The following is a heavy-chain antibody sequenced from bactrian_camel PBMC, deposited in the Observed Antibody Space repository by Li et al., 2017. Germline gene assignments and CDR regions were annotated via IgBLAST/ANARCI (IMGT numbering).Heavy chain of an antibody. Sequence: HVQLVESGGGSVQAGGSLRLSCAASGYTSHNYCMAWFRQAPGKEREGVATIDTDQHTRYADSVVGRFTISRDNAKNTLYLQLNSLKTEDAAMYYCALGGIVDSLKPTTKKGQGTQVTVS. CDR2: IDTDQHT. J-gene: IGHJ4*01. V-gene: IGHV3S55*01. CDR1: GYTSHNYC. D-gene: IGHD1*01.